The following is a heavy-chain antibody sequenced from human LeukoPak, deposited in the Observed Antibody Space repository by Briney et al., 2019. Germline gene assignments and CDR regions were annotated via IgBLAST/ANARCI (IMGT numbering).Heavy chain of an antibody. CDR3: ARGDPYAGAVGFDP. D-gene: IGHD2-2*01. J-gene: IGHJ5*02. CDR1: GYTFTSYD. CDR2: MNPNSGNT. Sequence: EASVKVSCKASGYTFTSYDINWVRQATGQGLEWMGWMNPNSGNTGYAQKFQGRVTMTRNTSISTAYMELSSLRSEDTAVYYCARGDPYAGAVGFDPWGQGTLVTVSS. V-gene: IGHV1-8*01.